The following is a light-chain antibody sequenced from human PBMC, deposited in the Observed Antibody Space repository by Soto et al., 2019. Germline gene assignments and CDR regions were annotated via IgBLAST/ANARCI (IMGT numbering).Light chain of an antibody. CDR2: EGS. J-gene: IGLJ1*01. CDR1: SSDVGSYNL. V-gene: IGLV2-23*01. CDR3: CSYAGSSTYV. Sequence: QSALTQPASVSGSPGQSITISCTGTSSDVGSYNLVSWYQHHSGKAPKLMIYEGSKRHSGVSNRFSGSKSGNTASLTISGLQAEDEADYYGCSYAGSSTYVFGTGTKLTGL.